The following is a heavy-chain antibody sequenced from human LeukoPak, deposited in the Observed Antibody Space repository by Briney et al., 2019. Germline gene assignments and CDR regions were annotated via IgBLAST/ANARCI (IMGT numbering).Heavy chain of an antibody. J-gene: IGHJ5*02. Sequence: SETLSLTCTVSGGSISSSSYYWGWIRQPPGKGLEWIGSIYYSRSTYYNPSLKSRVTISVDTSKNQFSLKLSSVTAADTAVYYCARTYGGYRTNTNWFDPWGQGTLVTVSS. CDR2: IYYSRST. CDR3: ARTYGGYRTNTNWFDP. CDR1: GGSISSSSYY. D-gene: IGHD5-12*01. V-gene: IGHV4-39*01.